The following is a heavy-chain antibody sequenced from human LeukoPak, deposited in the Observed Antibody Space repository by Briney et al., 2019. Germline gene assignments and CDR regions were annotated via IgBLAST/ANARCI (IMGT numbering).Heavy chain of an antibody. CDR1: GYSISNNFY. CDR2: IYHSGST. V-gene: IGHV4-38-2*02. CDR3: ARDTGSSSGYYYYYYMDV. D-gene: IGHD6-6*01. Sequence: PSETLSLTCTVSGYSISNNFYWAWIRQPPGKGLEWIGSIYHSGSTYYNPSLKSRVTISVDTSKNQFSLKLSSVTAADTAVYYCARDTGSSSGYYYYYYMDVWGKGTTVTVSS. J-gene: IGHJ6*03.